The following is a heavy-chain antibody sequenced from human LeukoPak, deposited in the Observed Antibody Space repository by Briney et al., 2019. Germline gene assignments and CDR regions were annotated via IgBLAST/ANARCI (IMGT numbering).Heavy chain of an antibody. D-gene: IGHD3-10*01. J-gene: IGHJ3*02. CDR2: INSDGSST. V-gene: IGHV3-74*01. CDR1: GFTFSSYW. CDR3: STGSGHAFDI. Sequence: GRSLRLSCAASGFTFSSYWMHWVRQAPGKGLVWVSRINSDGSSTSYADSVKGRFTISRDNAKNTLYLQMNSLRAEDTAVYYCSTGSGHAFDIWGQGTMVTVSS.